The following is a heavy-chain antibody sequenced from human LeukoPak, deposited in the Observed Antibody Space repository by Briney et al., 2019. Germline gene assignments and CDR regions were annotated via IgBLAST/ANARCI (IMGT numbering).Heavy chain of an antibody. CDR2: IWYDGSNK. Sequence: PGGSLRLSCAASGFTFSSYGMHWVRQAPGKGLEWVAVIWYDGSNKYYADSVKGRFTISRDNSKNTLYLQMNSLRAEDTAVYYCATQRTGTTVGYFDYWGQGTLVTVSS. D-gene: IGHD1-7*01. V-gene: IGHV3-33*01. CDR3: ATQRTGTTVGYFDY. J-gene: IGHJ4*02. CDR1: GFTFSSYG.